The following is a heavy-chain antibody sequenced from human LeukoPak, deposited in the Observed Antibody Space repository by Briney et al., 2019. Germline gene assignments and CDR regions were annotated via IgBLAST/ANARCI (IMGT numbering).Heavy chain of an antibody. CDR1: GYTFTSYG. D-gene: IGHD2-2*03. V-gene: IGHV1-18*01. CDR3: ARALDIVVVPADNWFDP. Sequence: ASVKVSCKASGYTFTSYGISWVRQAPGQGLKWMGWISAYNGNTNYAQKLQGRVTMTTDTSTSTAYMELRSLRSDDTAVYYCARALDIVVVPADNWFDPWGQGTLVTVSS. J-gene: IGHJ5*02. CDR2: ISAYNGNT.